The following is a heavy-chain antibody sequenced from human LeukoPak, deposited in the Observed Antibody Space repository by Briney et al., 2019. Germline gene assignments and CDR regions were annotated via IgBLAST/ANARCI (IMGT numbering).Heavy chain of an antibody. CDR1: GFSFSYYW. J-gene: IGHJ5*02. Sequence: GGSLRLSCAASGFSFSYYWMSWVRQAPGKGLEWVANIKQDGSEKYYVDSVKGRFTISRDNAKKSLYLQMNSLGVEDTAVYYCARDAEVGTLFGVLSRYNWFDPWGQGALVTVS. CDR2: IKQDGSEK. D-gene: IGHD3-3*01. V-gene: IGHV3-7*01. CDR3: ARDAEVGTLFGVLSRYNWFDP.